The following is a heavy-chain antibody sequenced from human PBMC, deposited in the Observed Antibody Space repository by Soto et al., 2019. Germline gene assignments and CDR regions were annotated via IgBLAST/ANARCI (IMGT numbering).Heavy chain of an antibody. J-gene: IGHJ3*02. CDR1: GFTFSSYS. V-gene: IGHV3-48*01. CDR2: INDKSNFI. Sequence: EVQLVESGGDLVQPGGSLRLSCAASGFTFSSYSMNWVRQAPGKGLEWISYINDKSNFIYYADSVKGRFTISRDNGEKSLYLQMNGLRAEDTAVYYCAGDVHYAFDIWGQGTVITVSS. CDR3: AGDVHYAFDI.